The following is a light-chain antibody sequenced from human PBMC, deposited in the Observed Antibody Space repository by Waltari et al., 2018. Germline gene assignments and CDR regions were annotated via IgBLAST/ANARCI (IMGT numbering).Light chain of an antibody. J-gene: IGLJ3*02. V-gene: IGLV2-11*01. Sequence: QSALTQPRSVSGSPGQSVTISCTGTSSDVGGYNYVSWYQQHPGKAPKLMIYDVSKRPSAVPDRFSGSKSGNTASLTLSGLQAEDEADYYCCSYAGSYTWVFGGGTKLTVL. CDR1: SSDVGGYNY. CDR2: DVS. CDR3: CSYAGSYTWV.